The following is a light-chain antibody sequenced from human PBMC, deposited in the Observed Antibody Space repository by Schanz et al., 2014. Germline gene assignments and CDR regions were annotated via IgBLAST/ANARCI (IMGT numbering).Light chain of an antibody. CDR2: EVS. CDR1: SSDVGGYKY. J-gene: IGLJ2*01. CDR3: TSYTSSSTLV. Sequence: QSALTQPPSASGSPGQSVTISCTGTSSDVGGYKYVSWYQLHPGKAPKLMIYEVSNRPSGVPDRFSGFKSDNTASLTVSGLQAEDEADYYCTSYTSSSTLVFGGGTKLTVL. V-gene: IGLV2-8*01.